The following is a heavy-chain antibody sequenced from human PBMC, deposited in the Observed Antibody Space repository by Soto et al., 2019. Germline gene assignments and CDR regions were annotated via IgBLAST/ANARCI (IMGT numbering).Heavy chain of an antibody. V-gene: IGHV4-34*01. J-gene: IGHJ6*02. CDR2: INHRGST. CDR1: GGSFSGYY. Sequence: KTSETLSLTCAVYGGSFSGYYWSWIRQPPGKGLEWIGEINHRGSTNYNPPLKSRVTISVDTSKNQFSLQLSSVTAADTAVYYCAXGPRIAARPYYYYGMDVWGQGTTVTVSS. CDR3: AXGPRIAARPYYYYGMDV. D-gene: IGHD6-6*01.